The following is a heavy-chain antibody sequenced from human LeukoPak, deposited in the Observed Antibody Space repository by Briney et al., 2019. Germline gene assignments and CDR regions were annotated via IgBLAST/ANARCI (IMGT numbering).Heavy chain of an antibody. CDR2: INPNSGGT. V-gene: IGHV1-2*02. J-gene: IGHJ6*02. Sequence: ASVKVSCKASGYTFTGYYMHWVRQAPGQGLEWMGIINPNSGGTNYAQKFQGRVTMTRDTSISTAYMELSRLRSDDTAVYYCARISGSSWPLYYYCDGMEVWGQGNTVTVSS. CDR3: ARISGSSWPLYYYCDGMEV. CDR1: GYTFTGYY. D-gene: IGHD6-13*01.